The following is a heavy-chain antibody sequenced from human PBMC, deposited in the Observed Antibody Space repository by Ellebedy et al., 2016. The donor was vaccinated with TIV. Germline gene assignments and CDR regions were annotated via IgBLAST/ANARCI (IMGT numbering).Heavy chain of an antibody. CDR2: INHSGTT. J-gene: IGHJ5*02. V-gene: IGHV4-34*01. CDR3: ARGGYCSSTSCSLNWFDP. CDR1: GGSFRGYY. Sequence: GSLRLXCAVYGGSFRGYYWSWIRQPPGKGLEWIGEINHSGTTNYSPSLQSRVTISVDTSKNQFSLKLRSVTAADTAVYYCARGGYCSSTSCSLNWFDPWGQGTLVTVSS. D-gene: IGHD2-2*01.